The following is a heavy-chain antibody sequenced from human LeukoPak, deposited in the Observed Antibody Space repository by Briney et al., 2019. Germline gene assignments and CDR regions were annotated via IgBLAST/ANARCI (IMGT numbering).Heavy chain of an antibody. CDR3: AREVRGVIRWNWFDP. CDR2: IYYSGST. D-gene: IGHD3-10*01. Sequence: SSETLSLTCTVSGGSISSYYWSWIRQPPGKGLEWIGYIYYSGSTNYNPSLKSRVTISVDTSKNQFSLKLSSVTADTAVYYCAREVRGVIRWNWFDPWGQGTLVTVSS. J-gene: IGHJ5*02. CDR1: GGSISSYY. V-gene: IGHV4-59*01.